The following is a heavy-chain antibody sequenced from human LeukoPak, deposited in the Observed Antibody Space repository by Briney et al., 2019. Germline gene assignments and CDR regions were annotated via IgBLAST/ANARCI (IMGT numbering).Heavy chain of an antibody. J-gene: IGHJ4*02. Sequence: GGSLRLSCAASGLTFSSYAMHWARQAPGKGLEWVAVISYDGNNKYYADSVRGRFTISRDNSKNTLYLQMNSLRAEDAAVYYCARVNVFGYSSGWYLRSLVYWGQGTLVTVSS. D-gene: IGHD6-19*01. CDR3: ARVNVFGYSSGWYLRSLVY. CDR2: ISYDGNNK. V-gene: IGHV3-30-3*01. CDR1: GLTFSSYA.